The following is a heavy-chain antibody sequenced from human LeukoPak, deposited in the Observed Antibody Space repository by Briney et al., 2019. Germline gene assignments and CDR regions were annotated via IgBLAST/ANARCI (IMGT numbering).Heavy chain of an antibody. V-gene: IGHV3-30*03. CDR1: GFYFSNCG. J-gene: IGHJ4*02. CDR2: ISYDGSTK. Sequence: PGGSLRLSCAASGFYFSNCGMHWVRQAPGKGLEWVAVISYDGSTKYYVDSLKGRFTISRDNSKNTLYLQMNSLRAEDTAVYSCARGRDGYIIFDYWGQGTLVTVSS. D-gene: IGHD5-24*01. CDR3: ARGRDGYIIFDY.